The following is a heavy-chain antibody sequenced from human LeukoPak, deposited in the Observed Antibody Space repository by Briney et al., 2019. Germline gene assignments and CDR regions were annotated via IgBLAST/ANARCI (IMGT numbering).Heavy chain of an antibody. D-gene: IGHD3-3*01. V-gene: IGHV3-48*01. CDR2: ISSSSSTI. CDR1: GFTFSSYS. J-gene: IGHJ6*03. CDR3: ARDAEAVSVWSGYYYYYYMDV. Sequence: GGSLRLSCAASGFTFSSYSMNWVRQAPGKGLEWVSYISSSSSTIYYADSVKGRFTISRDNAKNSLYLQMNSLRAEDTAVYYCARDAEAVSVWSGYYYYYYMDVWGKGTTVTVSS.